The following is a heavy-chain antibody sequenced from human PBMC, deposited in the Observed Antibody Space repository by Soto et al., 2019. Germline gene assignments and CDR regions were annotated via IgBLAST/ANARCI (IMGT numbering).Heavy chain of an antibody. D-gene: IGHD3-16*01. V-gene: IGHV3-23*04. CDR3: ARRITTEITVFAH. CDR1: GITFNNYA. Sequence: EVQLVESGGGLVQPGGSLRLSCAAAGITFNNYAMSWVRQAPGKGLEWVSSINGGGANTYYADPVKGRFPISRDNSKNLGYRQMTSLGAEDTAVYYCARRITTEITVFAHWGHGTRVSVS. CDR2: INGGGANT. J-gene: IGHJ5*02.